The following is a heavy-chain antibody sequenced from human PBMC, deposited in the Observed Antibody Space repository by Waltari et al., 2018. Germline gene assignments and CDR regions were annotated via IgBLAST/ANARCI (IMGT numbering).Heavy chain of an antibody. CDR3: ASIGDYSALPVDY. D-gene: IGHD4-17*01. V-gene: IGHV3-74*01. J-gene: IGHJ4*02. Sequence: EVQLVESGGALVQPGGSLRLSCAASGFTFSSYWMHWVRQAPGKGLMWVSCINSDGTSTNYADAVKGRFTISRDNAKNTLYLQMNSLRAEDTAVYYCASIGDYSALPVDYWGQGTLVTVSS. CDR2: INSDGTST. CDR1: GFTFSSYW.